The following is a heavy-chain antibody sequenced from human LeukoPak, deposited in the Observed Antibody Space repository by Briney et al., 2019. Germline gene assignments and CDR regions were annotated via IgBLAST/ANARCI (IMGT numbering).Heavy chain of an antibody. CDR1: GYTFTRYG. D-gene: IGHD5-12*01. CDR3: ARGRWVATNQAYYFDD. J-gene: IGHJ4*02. CDR2: ISAYNGHT. V-gene: IGHV1-18*03. Sequence: ASVKVSCKASGYTFTRYGISWVRQAPGQRLEWMGWISAYNGHTNYTQKLQGRVTTTTDTSTSTVYMDLSSLRSEDVAVYYCARGRWVATNQAYYFDDWGQGTLVTVSS.